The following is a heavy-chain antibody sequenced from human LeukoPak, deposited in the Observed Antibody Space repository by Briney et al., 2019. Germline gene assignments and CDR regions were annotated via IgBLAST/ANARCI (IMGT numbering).Heavy chain of an antibody. CDR3: ATDFYDTT. V-gene: IGHV3-15*01. D-gene: IGHD3-22*01. CDR1: GFTFGKYW. Sequence: PGGSLRLSCVASGFTFGKYWMGWVRQAPGKGLEWVGRIRRNSDGGTIDYAAPVKGRFALSRDDSKNTLYLHMSSLQTEDTAVYYCATDFYDTTWGQGTLVTVSS. CDR2: IRRNSDGGTI. J-gene: IGHJ5*02.